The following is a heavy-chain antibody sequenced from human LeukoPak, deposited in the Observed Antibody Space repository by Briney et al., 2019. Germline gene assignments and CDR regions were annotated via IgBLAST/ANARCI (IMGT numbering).Heavy chain of an antibody. CDR2: IKQDGSEK. Sequence: GRSLRLSCAASGFTFSAYWMSWVRQAPGKGLEWVANIKQDGSEKYYVDSVKGRFTISRDNAKTSLYLQLNSLRAEDTAVYYCARVQSSSWDHWGQGTLVTVSS. CDR1: GFTFSAYW. J-gene: IGHJ4*02. D-gene: IGHD6-13*01. CDR3: ARVQSSSWDH. V-gene: IGHV3-7*04.